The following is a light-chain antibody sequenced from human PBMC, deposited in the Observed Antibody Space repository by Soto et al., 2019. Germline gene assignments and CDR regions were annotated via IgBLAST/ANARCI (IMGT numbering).Light chain of an antibody. CDR1: KSLSGT. V-gene: IGKV3-11*01. CDR3: QQRTLWPRT. Sequence: EIVLTQSPATLSLSPGERATLSCRASKSLSGTLAWFQQKPGQPPRLLIYGASNRATGIPARFTASGSGTDFTLTISSLEPEDFAVYYCQQRTLWPRTFGQGTKVEIK. CDR2: GAS. J-gene: IGKJ1*01.